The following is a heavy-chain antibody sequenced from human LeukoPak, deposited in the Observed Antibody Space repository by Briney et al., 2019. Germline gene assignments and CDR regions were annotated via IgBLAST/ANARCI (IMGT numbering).Heavy chain of an antibody. CDR3: AREYSGSYSYYYGMDV. V-gene: IGHV3-23*01. Sequence: PGGSLRLSCAASGFTFSSYAITWVRQAPGKGLEWVSAISGSGGSTYYADSVKGRFTISRDNSKNTLYLQMNSLRAEDTAVYYCAREYSGSYSYYYGMDVWGQGTTVTVSS. D-gene: IGHD1-26*01. CDR1: GFTFSSYA. CDR2: ISGSGGST. J-gene: IGHJ6*02.